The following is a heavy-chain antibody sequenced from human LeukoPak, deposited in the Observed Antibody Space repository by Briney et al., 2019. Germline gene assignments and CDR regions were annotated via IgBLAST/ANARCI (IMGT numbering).Heavy chain of an antibody. CDR2: IFYSGKT. CDR1: NGSMTSDSYY. D-gene: IGHD2-2*03. CDR3: ARLWIVATWFDA. Sequence: PSETLSLTRSVSNGSMTSDSYYWAWVRQPPGKGLEWIGSIFYSGKTYYSASLKSRVTVSLDTSKKNFFLRLSSVTAADTAVYFCARLWIVATWFDAWGQGALVTVSS. J-gene: IGHJ5*02. V-gene: IGHV4-39*02.